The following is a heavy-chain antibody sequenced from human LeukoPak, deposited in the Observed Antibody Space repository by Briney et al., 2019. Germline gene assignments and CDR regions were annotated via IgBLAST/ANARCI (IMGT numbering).Heavy chain of an antibody. Sequence: SETLSLTCTVSGYSISSGYYWGWIRQPPGKGLERTGSIDHSGSTYYNPSLKSRITISVDTSKNQFSLKLSSVTAADTAVYYCARDSALAQAVMFDYWGQGTLVTVSS. CDR2: IDHSGST. CDR3: ARDSALAQAVMFDY. D-gene: IGHD6-19*01. CDR1: GYSISSGYY. J-gene: IGHJ4*02. V-gene: IGHV4-38-2*02.